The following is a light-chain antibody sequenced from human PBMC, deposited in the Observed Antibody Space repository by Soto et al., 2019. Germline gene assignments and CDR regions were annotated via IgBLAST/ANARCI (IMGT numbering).Light chain of an antibody. CDR1: QSVSSY. J-gene: IGKJ1*01. V-gene: IGKV3-11*01. CDR3: QQRYNWPLT. Sequence: EIVVTQSPASRSLAPGKLAPVSGRASQSVSSYLAWYQQKFGQAPRLLIYDASNRATGIPARFSGSGSGTDFTLTISSLEPEDFAIYYCQQRYNWPLTFGQGTKVDIK. CDR2: DAS.